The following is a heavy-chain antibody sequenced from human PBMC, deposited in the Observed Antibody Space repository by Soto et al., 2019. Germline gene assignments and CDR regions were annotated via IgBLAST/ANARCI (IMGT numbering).Heavy chain of an antibody. CDR3: AKSPSWENKVTPYCFDY. CDR2: MNPKSANT. Sequence: QVQLVQSGAEVKKPGASVKVSCKASRYTFISYDINWVRQATGQGLEWMGWMNPKSANTGYAQNFQGRVTMTRNTSISTAYMELNSQRSEDTAGYYCAKSPSWENKVTPYCFDYRGQGTLFTVSS. J-gene: IGHJ4*02. CDR1: RYTFISYD. V-gene: IGHV1-8*01. D-gene: IGHD1-26*01.